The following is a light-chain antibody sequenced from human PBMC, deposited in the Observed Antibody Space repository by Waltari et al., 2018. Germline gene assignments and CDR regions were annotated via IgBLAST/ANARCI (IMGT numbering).Light chain of an antibody. J-gene: IGLJ2*01. CDR3: CSYAGGSTYVV. Sequence: QSALTQPASVSGSPGQSITIPCTGTSSDVGSYNLVSWYQQHPGKAPKLMIFEVSKRPSGVSNRFSGSKSGNTASLTISGLQAEDEADYYCCSYAGGSTYVVFGGGTKLTVL. V-gene: IGLV2-23*02. CDR1: SSDVGSYNL. CDR2: EVS.